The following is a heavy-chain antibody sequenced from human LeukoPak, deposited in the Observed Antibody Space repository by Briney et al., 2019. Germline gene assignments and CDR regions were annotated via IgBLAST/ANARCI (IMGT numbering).Heavy chain of an antibody. CDR1: GYTLTELS. V-gene: IGHV1-24*01. J-gene: IGHJ5*02. CDR3: ARSCFPAIFGVVIDWFDP. CDR2: FDPEDGET. Sequence: ASVKVSCKVSGYTLTELSMHWVRQAPGKGLEWMGGFDPEDGETIYAQKFQGRVTITADKSTSTAYMELSSLRSEDTAVYYCARSCFPAIFGVVIDWFDPWGQGTLVTVSS. D-gene: IGHD3-3*01.